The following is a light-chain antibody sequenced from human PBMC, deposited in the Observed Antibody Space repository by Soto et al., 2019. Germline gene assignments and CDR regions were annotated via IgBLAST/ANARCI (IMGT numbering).Light chain of an antibody. Sequence: QSVLTQPPSVSGAPGQTVTISCTGSTSNIGAGYDVHWYQQLPGTAPRLLISSHNNRPSGVPDRFFGSKSGTSASLTIIGLQAEDEDDYYCQSYDSSLSGSGVFGGGTQLTVL. CDR1: TSNIGAGYD. J-gene: IGLJ3*02. CDR3: QSYDSSLSGSGV. V-gene: IGLV1-40*01. CDR2: SHN.